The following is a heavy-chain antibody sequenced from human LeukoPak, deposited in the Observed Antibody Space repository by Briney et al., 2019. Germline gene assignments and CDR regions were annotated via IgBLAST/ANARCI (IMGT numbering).Heavy chain of an antibody. J-gene: IGHJ3*02. D-gene: IGHD7-27*01. V-gene: IGHV3-66*02. CDR2: IYSGGST. CDR3: ARGLTGANDAFDI. CDR1: GFTVSSNY. Sequence: QPGGSLRLSCAASGFTVSSNYMSWVRQAPGEGLEWVSVIYSGGSTYYADSVKGRFTISRDNSKNTLYLQMNSLRAEDTAVYYCARGLTGANDAFDIWGQGTMVTVSS.